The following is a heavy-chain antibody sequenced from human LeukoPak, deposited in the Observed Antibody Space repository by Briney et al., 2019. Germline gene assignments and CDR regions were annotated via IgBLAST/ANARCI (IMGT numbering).Heavy chain of an antibody. CDR3: ARQSSRGYSYGLDY. CDR2: IYTSGST. Sequence: SETLSLTCTVSGGSIGTYYWSWIRQSPGKGLEWIGRIYTSGSTNYNPSLKSRVTMSVDTSKNQFSLKLSSVTAADTAVYYCARQSSRGYSYGLDYWGQGTLVTVSS. V-gene: IGHV4-4*07. CDR1: GGSIGTYY. D-gene: IGHD5-18*01. J-gene: IGHJ4*02.